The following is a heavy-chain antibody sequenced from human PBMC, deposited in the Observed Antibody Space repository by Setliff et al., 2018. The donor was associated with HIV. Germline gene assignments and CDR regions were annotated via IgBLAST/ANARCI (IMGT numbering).Heavy chain of an antibody. J-gene: IGHJ6*03. Sequence: PSETLSLTCAVYGGSFSGYYWHWIRQPPGKGLEWIGEINHSGSTNYNPSLKSRVTISVDKSRNQFSLKVSSVTAADTAVYYCARVSITYWYSIPRDYYYYMDVWGEGTTVTVSS. D-gene: IGHD2-8*02. V-gene: IGHV4-34*01. CDR2: INHSGST. CDR1: GGSFSGYY. CDR3: ARVSITYWYSIPRDYYYYMDV.